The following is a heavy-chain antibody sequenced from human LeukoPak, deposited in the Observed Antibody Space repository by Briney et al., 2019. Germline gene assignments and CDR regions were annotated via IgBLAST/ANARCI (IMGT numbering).Heavy chain of an antibody. J-gene: IGHJ4*02. CDR1: GYTFTDYY. D-gene: IGHD3-16*02. V-gene: IGHV1-2*02. Sequence: ASVKVSCKASGYTFTDYYIHWVRLAPGQGLEWMGWINPNSGDTNYAQKFQGRVTMTRDTSISTAYMELSRLRSDDTAVYYCARDLRRLGELSLYLYYFDYWGQGTLVTVSS. CDR2: INPNSGDT. CDR3: ARDLRRLGELSLYLYYFDY.